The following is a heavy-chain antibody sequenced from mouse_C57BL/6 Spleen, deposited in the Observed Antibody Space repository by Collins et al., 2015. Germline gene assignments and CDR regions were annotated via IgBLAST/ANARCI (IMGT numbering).Heavy chain of an antibody. V-gene: IGHV1-22*01. CDR3: VRGGLTTVVAPGALDY. CDR2: INPNNGGT. J-gene: IGHJ4*01. Sequence: TDYNMHWVKQSHGKSLEWIGYINPNNGGTTYNQRFKGKATLTVSKSSSTAYMEVRSLTSEDSAVYYCVRGGLTTVVAPGALDYWGQGTSVTVSS. D-gene: IGHD1-1*01. CDR1: TDYN.